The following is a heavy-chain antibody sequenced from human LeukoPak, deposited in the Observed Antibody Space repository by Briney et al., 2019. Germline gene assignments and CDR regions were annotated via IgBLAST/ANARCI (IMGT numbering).Heavy chain of an antibody. Sequence: GGSLRLSCAASGFTFSSYSMNGVRQAPGKGLEWVSSISSSSSYIYYADSVKGRLTISRDNAKNSLYLQMNSLRAEDTAVYYCARDVGDGYNHQEIDYWGQGTLVTVSS. CDR3: ARDVGDGYNHQEIDY. CDR1: GFTFSSYS. J-gene: IGHJ4*02. CDR2: ISSSSSYI. V-gene: IGHV3-21*01. D-gene: IGHD5-24*01.